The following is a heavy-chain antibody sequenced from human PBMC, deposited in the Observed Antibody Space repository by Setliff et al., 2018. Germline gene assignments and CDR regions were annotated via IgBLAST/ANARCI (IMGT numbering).Heavy chain of an antibody. J-gene: IGHJ1*01. Sequence: LRLSCAASGFAFGDYFMSWIREAPGKGLEWISYISSDGITIHYADSVKGRFTVTRDNAKNSLYLQMDSLKVEDTAVYYCGSLTDGQHWGQGALVTVSS. D-gene: IGHD3-9*01. CDR3: GSLTDGQH. CDR1: GFAFGDYF. V-gene: IGHV3-11*04. CDR2: ISSDGITI.